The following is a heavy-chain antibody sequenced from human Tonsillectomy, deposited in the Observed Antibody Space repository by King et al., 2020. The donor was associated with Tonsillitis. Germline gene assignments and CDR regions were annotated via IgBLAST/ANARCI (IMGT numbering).Heavy chain of an antibody. CDR1: GFIFSDYY. V-gene: IGHV3-11*01. Sequence: VQLVESGGGLVKPGGSLRLSCAASGFIFSDYYMSWIRQAPGKGLEWVSYISGSGSTTYYADSVKGRFTISRDNARKLVFLQMNSLRVEDTAKYYCAKAVYLHSWGQGTLVTVSS. CDR2: ISGSGSTT. J-gene: IGHJ4*02. CDR3: AKAVYLHS.